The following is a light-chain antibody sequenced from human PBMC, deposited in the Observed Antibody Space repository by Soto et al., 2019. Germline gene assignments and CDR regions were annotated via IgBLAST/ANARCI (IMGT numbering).Light chain of an antibody. CDR1: QSISLW. J-gene: IGKJ1*01. V-gene: IGKV1-5*03. Sequence: DLHMTQSPSTLSASVGDRVTITCRASQSISLWVAWYQQKPGRAPNLLIYETSSLETGVPSRFSGSGSGTEFTLTISSLQPDDFATYYCQHYKDYSWTFGQGTKVEVK. CDR2: ETS. CDR3: QHYKDYSWT.